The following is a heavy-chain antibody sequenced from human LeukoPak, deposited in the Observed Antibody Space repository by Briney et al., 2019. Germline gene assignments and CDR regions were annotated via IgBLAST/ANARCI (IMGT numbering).Heavy chain of an antibody. V-gene: IGHV3-23*01. CDR3: ANSRIRGLGLFDY. J-gene: IGHJ4*02. Sequence: GGSLRLSCAASGFTFSSYAMIWVRQAPGKGLEWVSAISGSGGSTYYADSVKGRFTISRDNSKNTLYLQMNSLRAEDTAVYYCANSRIRGLGLFDYWGQGSLVTVSS. D-gene: IGHD2/OR15-2a*01. CDR2: ISGSGGST. CDR1: GFTFSSYA.